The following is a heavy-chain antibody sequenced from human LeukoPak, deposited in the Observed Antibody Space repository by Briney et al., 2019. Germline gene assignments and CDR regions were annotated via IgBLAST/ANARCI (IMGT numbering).Heavy chain of an antibody. Sequence: GGSLRLSCAASGFTVGSNYMSWVRQAPGKGLEWVSVIYSGGSTYYADSAKGRFTISRDNSKDTLYLQMNSLRAEDTDVYYCAREGGGYGSGSPDWGQGTPVTVSS. CDR3: AREGGGYGSGSPD. V-gene: IGHV3-66*01. D-gene: IGHD3-10*01. CDR1: GFTVGSNY. CDR2: IYSGGST. J-gene: IGHJ4*02.